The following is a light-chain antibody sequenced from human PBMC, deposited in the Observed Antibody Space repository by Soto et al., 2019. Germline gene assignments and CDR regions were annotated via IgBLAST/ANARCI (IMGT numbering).Light chain of an antibody. V-gene: IGKV3-20*01. CDR2: DAS. CDR1: QSVTSSY. CDR3: RQYGSSLLT. Sequence: EIGLTQSPGTLSLSPGERVTLSCRAGQSVTSSYLAWYQQKPGQAPRLLIYDASSRATGIPDRFSGSGSGTDFTLTISRLELEDFAVYYCRQYGSSLLTFGGGTKVEIK. J-gene: IGKJ4*01.